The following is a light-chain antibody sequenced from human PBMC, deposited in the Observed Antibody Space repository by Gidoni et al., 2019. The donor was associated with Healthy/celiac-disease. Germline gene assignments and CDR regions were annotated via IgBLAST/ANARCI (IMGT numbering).Light chain of an antibody. CDR3: SSYTSSSTVV. J-gene: IGLJ2*01. V-gene: IGLV2-14*01. CDR2: EVS. Sequence: QSALTQPASVSGSPGQSITISCTGTSSDVGGYNYVPWYQQHPGKAPKRMIYEVSNRPSGVSNRVSGSKSGNTASLTISGLQAEDEADYYCSSYTSSSTVVFGGGTKLTVL. CDR1: SSDVGGYNY.